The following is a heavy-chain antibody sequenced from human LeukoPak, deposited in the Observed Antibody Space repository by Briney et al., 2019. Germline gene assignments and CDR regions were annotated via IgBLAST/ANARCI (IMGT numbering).Heavy chain of an antibody. D-gene: IGHD5-18*01. CDR2: IYYSGTN. J-gene: IGHJ5*02. CDR1: GGSISSSSYY. CDR3: ASSDTAIVAIWFDP. Sequence: SETLYLTCTVSGGSISSSSYYWGWIRQPPGKGLEWIGSIYYSGTNYYSPSLKSRVSMSVDTSKNQFYLKLSSVTAADTAVYYCASSDTAIVAIWFDPWGQGTLVTVSS. V-gene: IGHV4-39*01.